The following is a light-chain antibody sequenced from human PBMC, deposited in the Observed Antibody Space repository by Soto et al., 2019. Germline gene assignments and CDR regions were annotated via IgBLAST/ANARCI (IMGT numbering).Light chain of an antibody. CDR3: QKYGNFWT. V-gene: IGKV3-20*01. CDR2: GAS. Sequence: EIVMTQSPAILSVSPGERATLSFRASQSVSRNLVWYQQHPGQAPRLLIYGASSRATGIPDRFSGSGSGTDFSLTIRRLEPDDFAVYYCQKYGNFWTFGQGTKVDNK. J-gene: IGKJ1*01. CDR1: QSVSRN.